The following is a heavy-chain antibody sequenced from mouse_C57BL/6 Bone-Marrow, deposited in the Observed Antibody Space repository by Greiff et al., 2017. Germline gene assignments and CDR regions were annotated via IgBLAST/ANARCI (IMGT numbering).Heavy chain of an antibody. J-gene: IGHJ1*03. CDR3: TQTPLYYDLSWCFDV. V-gene: IGHV1-15*01. CDR1: GYTFTDYE. CDR2: IDPETGGT. Sequence: QVQLQQSGAELVRPGASVTLSCKASGYTFTDYEMHWVKQTPVHGLEWIGAIDPETGGTAYNQKFKGKAILTADKSSSTAYMELRSLTSEDSAVYYCTQTPLYYDLSWCFDVWGTGTTVTVSS. D-gene: IGHD2-4*01.